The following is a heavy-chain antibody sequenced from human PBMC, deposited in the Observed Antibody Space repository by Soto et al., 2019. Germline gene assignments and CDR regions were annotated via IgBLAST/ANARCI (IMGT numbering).Heavy chain of an antibody. V-gene: IGHV3-33*01. CDR3: ARDQVKGTMTIL. Sequence: GGSLRLSCAASGFTFSSYGMHWVRQAPGKGLEWVAVIWYDGSNKYYADSVKGRFTISRDNSKNTLYLQMNSLRAEDTAVYYCARDQVKGTMTILWGQGTLVTVSS. D-gene: IGHD4-17*01. CDR1: GFTFSSYG. CDR2: IWYDGSNK. J-gene: IGHJ4*02.